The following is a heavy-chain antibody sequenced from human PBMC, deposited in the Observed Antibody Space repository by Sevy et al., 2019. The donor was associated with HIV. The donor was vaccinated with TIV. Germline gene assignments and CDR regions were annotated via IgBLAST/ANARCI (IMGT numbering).Heavy chain of an antibody. D-gene: IGHD4-4*01. CDR2: INHSGST. V-gene: IGHV4-34*01. CDR1: GGSFSGYY. Sequence: SETLSLTCAVYGGSFSGYYWSWIRQPPGKGLEWIGEINHSGSTNYNPSLKSRVTISVDTSKNQFSLKLSSVTAADPAVYYCARVAADSNYVSYYYGMDVWGQGTTVPVSS. CDR3: ARVAADSNYVSYYYGMDV. J-gene: IGHJ6*02.